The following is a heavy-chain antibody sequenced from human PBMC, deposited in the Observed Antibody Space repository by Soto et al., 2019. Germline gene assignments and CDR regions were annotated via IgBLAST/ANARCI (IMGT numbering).Heavy chain of an antibody. Sequence: GGSLRLGCSASGFIFENFGMSWVRQAPGKGLEWISSISGSGFKKYYADSVKGRFTISRDNSKSTVYLELNNLSAEDTAVYHCAKNQGVELVPLATVDWFDPWGQGSVVTVSS. CDR1: GFIFENFG. CDR3: AKNQGVELVPLATVDWFDP. CDR2: ISGSGFKK. V-gene: IGHV3-23*01. J-gene: IGHJ5*02. D-gene: IGHD1-26*01.